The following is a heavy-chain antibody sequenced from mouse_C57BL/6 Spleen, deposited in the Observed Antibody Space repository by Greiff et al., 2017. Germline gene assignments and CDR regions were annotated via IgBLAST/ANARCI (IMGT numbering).Heavy chain of an antibody. D-gene: IGHD2-3*01. CDR2: IYPGDGDT. Sequence: QVQLQQSGPELVKPGASVKISCKASGYAFSSSWMNWVKQRPGKGLEWIGRIYPGDGDTNYNGKCKGKATLTADKSSSTAYMQLSSLTSEDSAVYFCARSDGWYFDVWGTGTTVTVSS. V-gene: IGHV1-82*01. CDR3: ARSDGWYFDV. CDR1: GYAFSSSW. J-gene: IGHJ1*03.